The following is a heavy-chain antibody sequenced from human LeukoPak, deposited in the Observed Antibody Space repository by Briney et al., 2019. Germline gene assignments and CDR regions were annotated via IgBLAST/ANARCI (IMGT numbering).Heavy chain of an antibody. CDR2: ISSSGSTI. V-gene: IGHV3-11*04. Sequence: GGSLRLSCAASGFTFSDYYMSWIRQAPGKGLEWVSYISSSGSTIYYADSVKGRFTISRDNAKNSLYLQMNSLRAEDTAVYYCARDRGEATTYYYYYYMDVWGKGTTVTVSS. J-gene: IGHJ6*03. CDR3: ARDRGEATTYYYYYYMDV. D-gene: IGHD1-26*01. CDR1: GFTFSDYY.